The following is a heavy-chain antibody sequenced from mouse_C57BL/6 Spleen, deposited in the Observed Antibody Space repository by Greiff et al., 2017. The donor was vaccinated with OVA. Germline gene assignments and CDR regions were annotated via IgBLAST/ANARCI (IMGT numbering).Heavy chain of an antibody. V-gene: IGHV5-9-1*02. J-gene: IGHJ4*01. Sequence: EVQGVESGEGLVKPGGSLKLSCAASGFTFSSYAMSWVRQTPEKRLEWVAYISSGGDYIYYADTVKGRFTISRDNARNTLYLQMSSLKSEDTAMYYCTRDRKDYGNYDGVMDYWGQGTSVTVSS. CDR2: ISSGGDYI. CDR1: GFTFSSYA. CDR3: TRDRKDYGNYDGVMDY. D-gene: IGHD2-1*01.